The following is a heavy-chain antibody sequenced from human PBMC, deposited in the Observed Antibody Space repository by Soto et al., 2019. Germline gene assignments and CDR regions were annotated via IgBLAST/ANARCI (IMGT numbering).Heavy chain of an antibody. CDR3: AREGINNYNEYYFDS. CDR2: ISGSGNYT. V-gene: IGHV3-21*01. D-gene: IGHD4-4*01. Sequence: EMHLVESGGGLVKPGGSLRLSCAASGFTFSTYSMNWVRQAPGKGLEWVSSISGSGNYTHYADFLRGRFTISRDNAKTSLYLQMNNLRAEDTAVYYCAREGINNYNEYYFDSWGQGTVVTVSS. J-gene: IGHJ4*02. CDR1: GFTFSTYS.